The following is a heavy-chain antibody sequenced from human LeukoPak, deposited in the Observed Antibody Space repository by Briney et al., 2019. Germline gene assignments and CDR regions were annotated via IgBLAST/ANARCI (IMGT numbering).Heavy chain of an antibody. V-gene: IGHV4-59*01. J-gene: IGHJ6*03. Sequence: SETLSLTCTVSGGSISSYYWSWIRQPPGKGLEWIGYIYYSGSTNYNPSLKSRVTISVDTSKNQFSLKLSSVTAADTAVYYCARGDSSGWYIRNYYYYMHVGGKGTTVTVSS. CDR2: IYYSGST. D-gene: IGHD6-19*01. CDR3: ARGDSSGWYIRNYYYYMHV. CDR1: GGSISSYY.